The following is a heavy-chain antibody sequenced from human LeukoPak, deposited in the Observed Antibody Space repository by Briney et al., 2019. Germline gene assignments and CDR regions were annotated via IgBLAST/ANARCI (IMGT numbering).Heavy chain of an antibody. CDR1: GGSISSYY. CDR3: ARDLRLGYSYGRHYYYYMDV. D-gene: IGHD5-18*01. V-gene: IGHV4-59*01. Sequence: SSETLSLTCTVSGGSISSYYWSWIRQPPGKGLEWIGYIYYSGSTNYNPSLKSRVTISVDTSKNQFSLKLSSVTAADTAVYYCARDLRLGYSYGRHYYYYMDVWGKGTTVTVSS. J-gene: IGHJ6*03. CDR2: IYYSGST.